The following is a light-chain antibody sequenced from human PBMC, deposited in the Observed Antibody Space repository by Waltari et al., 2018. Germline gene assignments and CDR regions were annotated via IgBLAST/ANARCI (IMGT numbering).Light chain of an antibody. V-gene: IGKV3-15*01. Sequence: EVVLTQSPATLSVSLGERSTLSCRASQSVSSDLAWYQQKPGQAPRLIIHGASIRATGIPARFSGSGSGTEFTLTISSLQSEDSAVYYCQQYNKWPPGTFGQGTKVESK. J-gene: IGKJ1*01. CDR2: GAS. CDR1: QSVSSD. CDR3: QQYNKWPPGT.